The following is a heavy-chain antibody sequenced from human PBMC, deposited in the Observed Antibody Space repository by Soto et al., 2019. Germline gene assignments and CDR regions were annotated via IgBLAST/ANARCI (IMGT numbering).Heavy chain of an antibody. CDR1: GGSINNGYW. Sequence: QVHLQESGPGLVKPSGTLSLTCGVSGGSINNGYWWTWVRQPPGKGLEWIGEKHHSGSTNYNLSLKSRVCLSLDKSKNQFSLILSSVTAADTAVYYCAYSSGWWRLDVWGQGTTVTVSS. D-gene: IGHD6-19*01. J-gene: IGHJ6*02. CDR2: KHHSGST. CDR3: AYSSGWWRLDV. V-gene: IGHV4-4*02.